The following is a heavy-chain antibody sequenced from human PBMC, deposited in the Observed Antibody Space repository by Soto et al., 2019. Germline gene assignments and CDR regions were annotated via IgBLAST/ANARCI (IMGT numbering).Heavy chain of an antibody. J-gene: IGHJ6*03. CDR1: GGSFSGYY. CDR3: ARCSGTTIAAAADGYYYYMDV. CDR2: INHSGST. V-gene: IGHV4-34*01. Sequence: PSETLSLTCAVYGGSFSGYYWSWIRQPPGKGLEWIGEINHSGSTNYNPSLKSRVTISVDTSKNQFSLKLSSVTAADTAVYYCARCSGTTIAAAADGYYYYMDVWGKGTTVTVSS. D-gene: IGHD6-13*01.